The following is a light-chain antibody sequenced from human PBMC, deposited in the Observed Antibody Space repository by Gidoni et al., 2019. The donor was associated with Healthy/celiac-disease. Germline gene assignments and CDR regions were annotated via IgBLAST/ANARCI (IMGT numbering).Light chain of an antibody. CDR3: LQHNSYPYT. CDR2: AAS. CDR1: QGIRTD. Sequence: DIQMTQSPSSLSASGADSFTITCRASQGIRTDLGWYQQKPGKAPKRLIYAASSLQSGVPARFSGSGSGTEFTLTISSLQPEDFATYYCLQHNSYPYTFGQXTKLEIK. V-gene: IGKV1-17*01. J-gene: IGKJ2*01.